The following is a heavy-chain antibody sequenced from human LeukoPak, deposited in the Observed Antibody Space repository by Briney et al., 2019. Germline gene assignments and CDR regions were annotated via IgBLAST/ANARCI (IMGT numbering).Heavy chain of an antibody. V-gene: IGHV4-38-2*02. D-gene: IGHD3-10*01. J-gene: IGHJ4*02. CDR2: IYNSGST. Sequence: PSETLSLTCSVSGYSISSAYYWGWIRQTPGKGLEWIGTIYNSGSTNYNPSLKSRVTISVDTSKNQFSLKLSSVTAADTAVYYCAREYGRLGVYYFDYWGQGTLVTVSS. CDR3: AREYGRLGVYYFDY. CDR1: GYSISSAYY.